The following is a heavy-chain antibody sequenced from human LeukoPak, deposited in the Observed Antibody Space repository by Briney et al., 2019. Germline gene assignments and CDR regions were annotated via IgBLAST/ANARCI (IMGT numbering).Heavy chain of an antibody. D-gene: IGHD6-13*01. CDR3: AKDQIAAAGTIVGIGGEFGY. V-gene: IGHV3-30*02. Sequence: GGSLRLSCAASGFTFSSYGMHWVRQAPGKGLEWVAFIRYDGSNKYYADSVKGRFTISRDNSKNTLYLQMNSLRAEDTAVYYCAKDQIAAAGTIVGIGGEFGYWGQGTLVTVSS. J-gene: IGHJ4*02. CDR1: GFTFSSYG. CDR2: IRYDGSNK.